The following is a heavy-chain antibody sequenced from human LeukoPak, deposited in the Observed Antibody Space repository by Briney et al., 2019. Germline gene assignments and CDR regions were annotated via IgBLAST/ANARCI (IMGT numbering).Heavy chain of an antibody. D-gene: IGHD6-13*01. CDR1: GFTFSSYT. CDR2: ISGSSRHK. J-gene: IGHJ4*02. V-gene: IGHV3-21*01. CDR3: ARTANFAAGYYIDY. Sequence: PGGSLRLSCAASGFTFSSYTMNWVRQAPGKGVEWVSSISGSSRHKYYADSVKGRFTISRDNAKNSLYLQMNSLRAEDTAVYYCARTANFAAGYYIDYWGQGTLVTVSS.